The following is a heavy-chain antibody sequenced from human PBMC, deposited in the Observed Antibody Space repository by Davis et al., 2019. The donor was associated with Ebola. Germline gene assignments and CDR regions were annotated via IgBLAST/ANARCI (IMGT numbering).Heavy chain of an antibody. CDR2: IYSGGST. CDR1: GFTVSSNY. J-gene: IGHJ4*02. Sequence: GESLKISCAASGFTVSSNYMSWVRQAPGKGLEWVSVIYSGGSTYYADSVKGRFTISRDNSKNTLYLQMNSLRAEDTAVYYCAKDHLGYWGQGTLVTVSS. V-gene: IGHV3-66*02. CDR3: AKDHLGY.